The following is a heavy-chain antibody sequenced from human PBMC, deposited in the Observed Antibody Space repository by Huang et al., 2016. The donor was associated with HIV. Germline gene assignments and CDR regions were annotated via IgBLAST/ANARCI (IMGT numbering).Heavy chain of an antibody. Sequence: QVQLVQSGAVVKKPGASVKVSCKASGYIFSTYDTHWVRQAPGQRLEWMGRINAGNGNTKYSQRLQCRFTITRDTAANTAYVELSSLRSEDTGVYYWARGIAAGDYWGQGTLVTVSS. V-gene: IGHV1-3*01. D-gene: IGHD6-25*01. J-gene: IGHJ4*02. CDR2: INAGNGNT. CDR1: GYIFSTYD. CDR3: ARGIAAGDY.